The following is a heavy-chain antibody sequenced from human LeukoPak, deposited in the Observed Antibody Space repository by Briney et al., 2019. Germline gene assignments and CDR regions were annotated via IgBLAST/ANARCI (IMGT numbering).Heavy chain of an antibody. V-gene: IGHV4-61*10. CDR2: IYSSGTT. J-gene: IGHJ6*03. D-gene: IGHD1-14*01. Sequence: SETLSLTCTVSGGSISSGSYYWSWIRQPAGKRLEWIGRIYSSGTTNYNPSFRSRVTISVDTSKNQFSLKLNSVTAADTAVYYCARFPGGAEYRHYYYMDVWGKGTTVTVSS. CDR1: GGSISSGSYY. CDR3: ARFPGGAEYRHYYYMDV.